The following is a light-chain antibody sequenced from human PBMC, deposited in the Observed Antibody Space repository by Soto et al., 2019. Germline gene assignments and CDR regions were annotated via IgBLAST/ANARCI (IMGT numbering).Light chain of an antibody. CDR1: QNIFTY. J-gene: IGKJ2*01. CDR3: QHSYSSPT. CDR2: TTS. V-gene: IGKV1-39*01. Sequence: DIQVTQSPSSLSASVVDRVTITCRASQNIFTYLNWYQQRPGKAPNLLIYTTSNLQSGVPSRFSGSGSGTDFTLTISSLQPEDFATYYCQHSYSSPTFGRGTKVDI.